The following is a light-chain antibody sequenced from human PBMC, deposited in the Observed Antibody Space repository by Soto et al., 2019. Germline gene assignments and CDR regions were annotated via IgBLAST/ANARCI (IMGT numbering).Light chain of an antibody. CDR2: EVS. Sequence: QSALTQPASVSGSPGQSITISCTGTSSDVGGYHYVSWYQLHPGKAPKLILFEVSNRPSGVSYRFSGSKSGNTASLTISGLQAEDEAYYYCSSYTTSAPYVFGSGTKVTVL. V-gene: IGLV2-14*01. J-gene: IGLJ1*01. CDR3: SSYTTSAPYV. CDR1: SSDVGGYHY.